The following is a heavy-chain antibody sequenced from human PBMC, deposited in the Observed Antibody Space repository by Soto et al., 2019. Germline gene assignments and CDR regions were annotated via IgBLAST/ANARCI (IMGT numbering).Heavy chain of an antibody. Sequence: ASVKVSCKASGYTFTSYAMHWVRQAPGQRLEWMGWINAGNGNTKYSQKFQGRVTITRDTSASTAYMELSSLRSEDTAVYYCARDRLKLERQADVRFDPWGQGTLVTVSS. J-gene: IGHJ5*02. V-gene: IGHV1-3*01. D-gene: IGHD1-1*01. CDR1: GYTFTSYA. CDR2: INAGNGNT. CDR3: ARDRLKLERQADVRFDP.